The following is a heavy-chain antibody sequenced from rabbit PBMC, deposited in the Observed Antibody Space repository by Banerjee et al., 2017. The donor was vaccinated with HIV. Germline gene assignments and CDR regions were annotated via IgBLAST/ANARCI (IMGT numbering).Heavy chain of an antibody. J-gene: IGHJ2*01. V-gene: IGHV1S47*01. CDR1: GFDFSSYG. CDR3: ARVGDSYVNGGNSLDF. Sequence: EESGGDLVKPGASLTLTCTASGFDFSSYGVSWVRQAPGKGLEWIGYIDPIFGSTYYASWVNGRFTISRHNAQNTLYLQLNSLTAADTATYFCARVGDSYVNGGNSLDFWGPGTLVTVS. CDR2: IDPIFGST. D-gene: IGHD6-1*01.